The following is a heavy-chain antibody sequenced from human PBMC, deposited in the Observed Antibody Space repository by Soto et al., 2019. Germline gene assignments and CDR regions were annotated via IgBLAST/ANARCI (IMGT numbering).Heavy chain of an antibody. D-gene: IGHD6-13*01. CDR2: INHSGST. V-gene: IGHV4-34*01. J-gene: IGHJ6*02. Sequence: SETLSLTCADYGGSFSGYYWSWIRQPPRKGLEWIGEINHSGSTNYNPSLKSRVTISVDTSKNQFSLKLSSVTAADTAVYYCARGRSSSWYYYYYGMDVWGQGTTVTVSS. CDR3: ARGRSSSWYYYYYGMDV. CDR1: GGSFSGYY.